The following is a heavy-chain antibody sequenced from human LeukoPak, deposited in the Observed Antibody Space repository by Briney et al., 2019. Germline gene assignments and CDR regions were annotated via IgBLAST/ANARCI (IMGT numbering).Heavy chain of an antibody. CDR1: GGSFSGYY. D-gene: IGHD3-16*02. J-gene: IGHJ4*02. CDR3: ARESSYDYVWGSYRYTPYYFDY. Sequence: SETLSLTCAVYGGSFSGYYWSWIRQPPGKGLEWIGSIYYSGSTYYNPSLKSRVTISVDTSKNQFSLKLSSVTAADTAVYYCARESSYDYVWGSYRYTPYYFDYWGQGTLVTVSS. V-gene: IGHV4-34*01. CDR2: IYYSGST.